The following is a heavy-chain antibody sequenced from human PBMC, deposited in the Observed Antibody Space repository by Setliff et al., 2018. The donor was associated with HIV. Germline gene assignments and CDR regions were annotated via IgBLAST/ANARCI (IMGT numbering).Heavy chain of an antibody. D-gene: IGHD3-10*01. V-gene: IGHV4-59*01. CDR3: ARVNTMVRGLDY. CDR1: GASMTSYY. CDR2: IFYSGST. J-gene: IGHJ4*02. Sequence: LSLTCTVSGASMTSYYWTWIRQPPGKGLEWIGNIFYSGSTNYNPSLKSRVTISLDTSKNQFSLKLSSVTAADTAVYFCARVNTMVRGLDYWGQGTLVTVSS.